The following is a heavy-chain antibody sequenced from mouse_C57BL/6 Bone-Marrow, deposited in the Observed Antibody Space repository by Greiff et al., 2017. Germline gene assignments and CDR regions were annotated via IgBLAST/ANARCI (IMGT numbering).Heavy chain of an antibody. J-gene: IGHJ3*01. CDR1: GFTFTDYY. CDR3: ARSNLDARD. CDR2: IRNKANGYTT. V-gene: IGHV7-3*01. Sequence: EVKLMESGGGLVQPGGSLSLSCAASGFTFTDYYMSWVRQPPGKALEWLGFIRNKANGYTTEYSATVKGRFTISRDNSQSILYLQMNALRAEDSATYYCARSNLDARDWGQRTLVTVFA. D-gene: IGHD4-1*02.